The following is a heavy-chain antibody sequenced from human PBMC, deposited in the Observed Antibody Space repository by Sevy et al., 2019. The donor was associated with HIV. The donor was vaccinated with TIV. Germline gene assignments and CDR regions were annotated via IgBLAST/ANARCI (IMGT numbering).Heavy chain of an antibody. D-gene: IGHD2-2*01. V-gene: IGHV3-23*01. CDR1: GFTFSGYA. Sequence: GGSLRLSCAASGFTFSGYAMSWVRQAPGKGLEWVSDFSGKGGSTDYADSVEGRFTISRDNSKNTLYLQMNSLRAEDTAVYYCAKTINSGGGVVPAANYYYYGMDVWGQGTTVTVSS. J-gene: IGHJ6*02. CDR3: AKTINSGGGVVPAANYYYYGMDV. CDR2: FSGKGGST.